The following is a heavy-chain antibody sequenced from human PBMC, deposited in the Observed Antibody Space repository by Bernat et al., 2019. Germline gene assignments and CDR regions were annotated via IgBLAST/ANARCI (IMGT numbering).Heavy chain of an antibody. CDR1: GFTFSNYA. CDR3: AKEISSVRTRTSFDF. D-gene: IGHD1-14*01. V-gene: IGHV3-23*01. Sequence: EVHLLESGGGLVAPGGSLRLSCAASGFTFSNYAMYWVRQAPGKGLEWVSAITSTGGSKYYADSVKGRFTISRDNSNNTLYLQMHSLRAEDTAVYYCAKEISSVRTRTSFDFWGQGTLVTVSS. J-gene: IGHJ4*02. CDR2: ITSTGGSK.